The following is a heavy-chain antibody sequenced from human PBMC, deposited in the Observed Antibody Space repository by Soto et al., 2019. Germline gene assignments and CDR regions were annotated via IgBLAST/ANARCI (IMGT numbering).Heavy chain of an antibody. Sequence: SETLSLTCAVSGGSISSSNWWSWVRQPPGKGLEWIGEIYHSWSTNYNPSLKSRVTISVDKSKNQFSLKLSSVTAADTAVYYCARDLEVGATSDYWGQGTLVTVSS. CDR1: GGSISSSNW. CDR2: IYHSWST. J-gene: IGHJ4*02. D-gene: IGHD1-26*01. V-gene: IGHV4-4*02. CDR3: ARDLEVGATSDY.